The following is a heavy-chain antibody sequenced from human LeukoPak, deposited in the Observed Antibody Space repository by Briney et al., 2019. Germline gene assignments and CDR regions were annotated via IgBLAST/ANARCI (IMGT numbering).Heavy chain of an antibody. CDR1: GFTFSSYW. CDR3: ARDGDFWSRNFDY. J-gene: IGHJ4*02. Sequence: GGSLRLSCAASGFTFSSYWMSWVRQAPGKGLEWVANIKQDGSEKYYVDSVKGRFTISRDNAKNSLYLQMNSLRAEGTAVYYCARDGDFWSRNFDYWGQGTLVTVSS. CDR2: IKQDGSEK. V-gene: IGHV3-7*01. D-gene: IGHD3-3*01.